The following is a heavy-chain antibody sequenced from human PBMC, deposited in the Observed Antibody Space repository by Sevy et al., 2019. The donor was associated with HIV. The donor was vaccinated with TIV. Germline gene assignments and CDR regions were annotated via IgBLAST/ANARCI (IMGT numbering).Heavy chain of an antibody. D-gene: IGHD2-2*01. Sequence: ASVKVSCKASGYTFTSYGISWVRQAPGQGLEWMGWISAYNGNTNYAQKLQGRVTMTTDTSTSTAYMGLVSLRSDDTAVYYCARRIVVVPAAMPAVYYYYYMDVWGKGTTVTVSS. CDR3: ARRIVVVPAAMPAVYYYYYMDV. J-gene: IGHJ6*03. V-gene: IGHV1-18*04. CDR2: ISAYNGNT. CDR1: GYTFTSYG.